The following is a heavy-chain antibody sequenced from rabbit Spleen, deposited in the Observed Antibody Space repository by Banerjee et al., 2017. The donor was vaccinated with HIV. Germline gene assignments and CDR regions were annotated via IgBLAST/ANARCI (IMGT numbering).Heavy chain of an antibody. CDR1: GFSLSNYY. D-gene: IGHD1-1*01. CDR2: IYDGSSGTT. V-gene: IGHV1S45*01. Sequence: QEQLEESGGDLVKPEGSLRLTCTASGFSLSNYYTSWVRQAPGKGLEWIACIYDGSSGTTAYASWAKGRFTISKTSSTTVTLQMTSLTAADTATYFCARDLTDVIGWNFGWWGPGTLVTVS. CDR3: ARDLTDVIGWNFGW. J-gene: IGHJ4*01.